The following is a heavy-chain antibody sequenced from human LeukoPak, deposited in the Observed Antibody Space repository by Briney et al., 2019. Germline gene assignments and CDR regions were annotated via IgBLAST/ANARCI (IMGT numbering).Heavy chain of an antibody. CDR1: GFTFSRHS. V-gene: IGHV3-21*01. CDR2: ISSSSSYI. D-gene: IGHD3-3*01. Sequence: GGSLRLSCAASGFTFSRHSINWVRQAPGKGLEWVSSISSSSSYIYYADSVKGRFTISRDNAKNSLYLQMNSLRAEDTAVYYCTRHENSWNSYYYYYMDVWGKGTTVTVSS. CDR3: TRHENSWNSYYYYYMDV. J-gene: IGHJ6*03.